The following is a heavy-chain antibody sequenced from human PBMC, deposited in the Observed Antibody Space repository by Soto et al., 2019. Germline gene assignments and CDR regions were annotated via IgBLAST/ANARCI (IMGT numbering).Heavy chain of an antibody. Sequence: GESLKISCKGSGYRFNNYWIGWVRQVPGKGLDWIGMIYPGDSDTTYSPSFQGQVTMSAGKSTSTAYLEWSSLKASDTATYYCARQGSNGAYVYFPMDVWGQGTTVTVSS. J-gene: IGHJ6*02. D-gene: IGHD3-16*01. CDR1: GYRFNNYW. V-gene: IGHV5-51*01. CDR3: ARQGSNGAYVYFPMDV. CDR2: IYPGDSDT.